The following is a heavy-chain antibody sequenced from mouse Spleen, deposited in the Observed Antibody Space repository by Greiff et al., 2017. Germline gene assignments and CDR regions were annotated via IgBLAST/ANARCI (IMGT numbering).Heavy chain of an antibody. CDR2: INYDGSST. CDR1: GFTFSDYY. CDR3: ASLYDGYYVFAY. J-gene: IGHJ3*01. V-gene: IGHV5-16*01. D-gene: IGHD2-3*01. Sequence: EVKLVESEGGLVQPGSSMKLSCPASGFTFSDYYMAWVRQVPEKGLEWVANINYDGSSTYYMDYLKSRFTISRDNAKNILYLQMSSLKSENTDTDYCASLYDGYYVFAYWGQGTLVTVSA.